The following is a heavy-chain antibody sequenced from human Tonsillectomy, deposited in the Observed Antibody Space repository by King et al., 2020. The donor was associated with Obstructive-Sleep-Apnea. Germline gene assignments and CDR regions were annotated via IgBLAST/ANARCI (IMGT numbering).Heavy chain of an antibody. D-gene: IGHD3-9*01. CDR1: GFTFSSYA. J-gene: IGHJ4*02. Sequence: VQLVESGGGVVQPGRSLRLSCAASGFTFSSYAMHWVRQAPGKGLEWVAVISYDGSNKYYADSVKGRFTISRDNSKNTLYLQMNSPRAEETAVYYCACSPVLRYFDRLSMPPFYFDYWGQGTLVTVSS. CDR2: ISYDGSNK. CDR3: ACSPVLRYFDRLSMPPFYFDY. V-gene: IGHV3-30*04.